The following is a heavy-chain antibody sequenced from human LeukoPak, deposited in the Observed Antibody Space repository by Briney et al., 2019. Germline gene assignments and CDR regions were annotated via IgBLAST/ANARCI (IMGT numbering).Heavy chain of an antibody. CDR3: ARPYYDFWSGFDAFDI. CDR2: IYHSGST. CDR1: GYSICSGYY. J-gene: IGHJ3*02. Sequence: SETLSLTCAVSGYSICSGYYWGWIRQPPGKGLEWIGSIYHSGSTYYNPSLKSRVTISVDTSKNQFSLKLSSVTAADTAVYYCARPYYDFWSGFDAFDIWGQGTMVTVSS. D-gene: IGHD3-3*01. V-gene: IGHV4-38-2*01.